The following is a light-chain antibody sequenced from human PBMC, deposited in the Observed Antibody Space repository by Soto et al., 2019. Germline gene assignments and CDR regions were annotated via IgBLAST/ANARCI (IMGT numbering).Light chain of an antibody. CDR2: DAS. CDR3: QHYGSSPWT. CDR1: QSVSSSY. Sequence: EIVLTQSPATLSLSPGERATLSCGASQSVSSSYLAWYQQKPGLAPRLLIYDASSRAASIPDRFSGSGSGTDFTLTISILEPEDFAVYYCQHYGSSPWTFGQGTRVEIK. V-gene: IGKV3D-20*01. J-gene: IGKJ1*01.